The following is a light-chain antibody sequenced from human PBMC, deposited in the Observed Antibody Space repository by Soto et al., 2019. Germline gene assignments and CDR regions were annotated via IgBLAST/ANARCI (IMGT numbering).Light chain of an antibody. J-gene: IGKJ4*01. CDR1: QSISSC. V-gene: IGKV1-5*01. CDR3: QQYNSYSLT. Sequence: DIRMTQSPSTLSASVGDRVTITCRASQSISSCLAWYQQKPWKAPKIVIYDASSLESGVPSRFSGSGSGTEFTRTISSLQPDDFATYYCQQYNSYSLTFGGGTMVEIK. CDR2: DAS.